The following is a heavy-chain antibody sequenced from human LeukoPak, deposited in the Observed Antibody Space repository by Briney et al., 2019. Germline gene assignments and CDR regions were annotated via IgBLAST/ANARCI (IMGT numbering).Heavy chain of an antibody. Sequence: GESLKISCKGSGYSFTSYWIGWVRQMPGKGLEWMGIIYPGDSDTRYSPSFQGQVTISADKSISTAYLQWSSLKASDTAMYYCARLASNYYDSSGALDYWGQGTLVTVSS. CDR1: GYSFTSYW. V-gene: IGHV5-51*01. CDR2: IYPGDSDT. J-gene: IGHJ4*02. D-gene: IGHD3-22*01. CDR3: ARLASNYYDSSGALDY.